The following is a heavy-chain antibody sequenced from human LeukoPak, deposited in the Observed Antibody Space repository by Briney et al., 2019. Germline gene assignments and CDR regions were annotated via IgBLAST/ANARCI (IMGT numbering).Heavy chain of an antibody. CDR3: AKEGAAAGPDFDL. V-gene: IGHV4-4*07. CDR2: LEPSGTT. Sequence: SETLSLTCTVSGASIENHCWSWIRQPAGKGLEWIGRLEPSGTTKYNPSLKSRITMSVDTSKNQFSLELNSATAADTAVYYCAKEGAAAGPDFDLWGQGTLVIVSS. CDR1: GASIENHC. D-gene: IGHD6-13*01. J-gene: IGHJ4*02.